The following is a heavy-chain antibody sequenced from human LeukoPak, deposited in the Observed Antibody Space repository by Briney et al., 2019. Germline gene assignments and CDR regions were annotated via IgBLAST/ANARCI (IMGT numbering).Heavy chain of an antibody. Sequence: GASVKVSCKASGYTFTSYYMHWVRQAPGQGLEGMGIINSNHSSTSYAQKFQGRVTMTRDTSTSTVYMELSSLRSEDTAVYYCARDCSSTSCFGYWGQGTLVTVSS. J-gene: IGHJ4*02. V-gene: IGHV1-46*01. D-gene: IGHD2-2*01. CDR3: ARDCSSTSCFGY. CDR2: INSNHSST. CDR1: GYTFTSYY.